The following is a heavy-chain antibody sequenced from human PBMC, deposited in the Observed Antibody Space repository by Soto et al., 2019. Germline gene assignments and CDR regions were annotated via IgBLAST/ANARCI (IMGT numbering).Heavy chain of an antibody. Sequence: GASVNVSCKASGYTSTNLDINWVRQATGQGLEWMGWMNPNSDTGCAQKFQGRLTMTRDTSTRTVYMELSSLRSDDTAVYYCARYEVAAAFTSWGQGTPVTVSS. CDR1: GYTSTNLD. J-gene: IGHJ5*02. D-gene: IGHD6-13*01. CDR2: MNPNSDT. V-gene: IGHV1-8*01. CDR3: ARYEVAAAFTS.